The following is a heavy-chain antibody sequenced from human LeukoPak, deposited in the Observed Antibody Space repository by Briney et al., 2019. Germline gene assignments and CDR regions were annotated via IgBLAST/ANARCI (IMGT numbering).Heavy chain of an antibody. J-gene: IGHJ4*02. V-gene: IGHV3-33*01. CDR1: GFTFSSYG. Sequence: PGRSLRLSCAASGFTFSSYGMHWVRQAPGKGLEWVAVKWYDGSNKYYADSVKGRFTISRDNAKNSLYLQMNSLRAEDTAVYYCARVTLGLLWFGELSLGALDYWGQGTLVTVSS. CDR3: ARVTLGLLWFGELSLGALDY. D-gene: IGHD3-10*01. CDR2: KWYDGSNK.